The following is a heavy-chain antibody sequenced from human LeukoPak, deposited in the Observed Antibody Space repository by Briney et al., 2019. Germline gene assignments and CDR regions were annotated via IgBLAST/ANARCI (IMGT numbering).Heavy chain of an antibody. V-gene: IGHV3-23*01. CDR1: GFTFSTSA. CDR2: ISASGGRT. Sequence: GGSLRLSCAASGFTFSTSAMSWVRQTPEKGLQWVAAISASGGRTYYSDSVKGHFTISRDNSNNTLYLQMDSLRAEDSAVYFCARDPVSATGSYCFDSWGQGTLVTVSS. D-gene: IGHD3-10*01. CDR3: ARDPVSATGSYCFDS. J-gene: IGHJ4*02.